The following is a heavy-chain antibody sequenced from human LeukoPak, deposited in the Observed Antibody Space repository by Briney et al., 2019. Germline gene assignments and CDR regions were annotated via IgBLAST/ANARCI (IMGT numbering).Heavy chain of an antibody. CDR2: INPSRGST. CDR1: GYTFSSYY. V-gene: IGHV1-46*01. J-gene: IGHJ5*02. Sequence: ASVKVSCKASGYTFSSYYMNWVRQAPGQGLEWMGIINPSRGSTSYAQKFQGRVTMTRDTSTSTVYMELSSLRSEDTAVYYCARDGRVVAAAANWFDPWGQGTLVTVSS. CDR3: ARDGRVVAAAANWFDP. D-gene: IGHD6-13*01.